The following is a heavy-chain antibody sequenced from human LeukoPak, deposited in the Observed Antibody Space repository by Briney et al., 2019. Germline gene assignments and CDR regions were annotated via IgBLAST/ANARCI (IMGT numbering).Heavy chain of an antibody. CDR2: IYYSGST. CDR1: GGSISSYY. V-gene: IGHV4-59*01. Sequence: SETLSLTCTVSGGSISSYYWSWIRQPPGKGLEWIGYIYYSGSTNYNPSLKSRVTISVDTSKNQFSLKLSSVTAADTAVYYCARGLPDFWSGYSPFGYWGQGTLVTVSS. J-gene: IGHJ4*02. D-gene: IGHD3-3*01. CDR3: ARGLPDFWSGYSPFGY.